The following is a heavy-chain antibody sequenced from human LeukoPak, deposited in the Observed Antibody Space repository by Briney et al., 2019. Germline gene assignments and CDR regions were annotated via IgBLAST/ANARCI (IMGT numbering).Heavy chain of an antibody. CDR1: GFTFSSYE. V-gene: IGHV3-48*03. D-gene: IGHD6-19*01. Sequence: GGFLRLSCAASGFTFSSYEMNWVRQAPGKGLEWVSYISSRGSTIYYADSVKGRFTISRDNAKNSLYLQMNSLRAEDTAVYYCARDRGGGWYVPDYWGQGTLVTVSS. J-gene: IGHJ4*02. CDR2: ISSRGSTI. CDR3: ARDRGGGWYVPDY.